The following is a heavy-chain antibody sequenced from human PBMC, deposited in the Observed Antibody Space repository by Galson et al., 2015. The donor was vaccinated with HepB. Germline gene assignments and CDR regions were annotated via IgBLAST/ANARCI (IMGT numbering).Heavy chain of an antibody. CDR1: GFSFNSYG. CDR2: ISYDGSYK. Sequence: SLRLSCAASGFSFNSYGMHWVRQAPGKGLEWVALISYDGSYKYYVDSVKGRFTISRDNSKNTVYLQMNSLRAEDTAVYYCAKDQVVTRSLYYLYGMGVWGEETAVSVSA. D-gene: IGHD2-21*02. J-gene: IGHJ6*04. CDR3: AKDQVVTRSLYYLYGMGV. V-gene: IGHV3-30*18.